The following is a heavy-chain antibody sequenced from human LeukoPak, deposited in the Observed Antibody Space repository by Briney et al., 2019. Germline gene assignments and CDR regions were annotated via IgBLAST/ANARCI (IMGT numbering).Heavy chain of an antibody. CDR2: ISSSGSTI. CDR1: GFTFSSYE. Sequence: PGGSLRLSCAASGFTFSSYEMNWVRQAPGKGLKWVSYISSSGSTIYYADSVKGRFTISRDNAKNSLYLQMNSLRAEDTAVYYCARESTAMVMYNWFDPWGQGTLVTVSS. J-gene: IGHJ5*02. V-gene: IGHV3-48*03. CDR3: ARESTAMVMYNWFDP. D-gene: IGHD5-18*01.